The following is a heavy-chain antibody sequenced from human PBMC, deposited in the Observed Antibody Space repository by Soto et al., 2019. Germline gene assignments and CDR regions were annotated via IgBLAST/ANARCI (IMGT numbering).Heavy chain of an antibody. Sequence: GGSLRLSCAASGFTFNSYWMSWVRQTPGKGLEWVANIKQDGGEKHYVDPVKGRFTISRDNAKNSLHLQMNSLRADDTAVYYCGRGSGPRGRPYWGQGISVTVSS. CDR3: GRGSGPRGRPY. V-gene: IGHV3-7*01. CDR1: GFTFNSYW. CDR2: IKQDGGEK. J-gene: IGHJ4*02. D-gene: IGHD6-25*01.